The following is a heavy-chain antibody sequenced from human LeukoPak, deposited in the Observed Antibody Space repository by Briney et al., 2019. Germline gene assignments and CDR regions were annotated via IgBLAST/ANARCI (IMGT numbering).Heavy chain of an antibody. CDR3: ACRDLTSTWSYP. V-gene: IGHV5-51*01. CDR1: GYSFTSYW. CDR2: IYPGDSRI. J-gene: IGHJ5*02. Sequence: GESLKIFCKGIGYSFTSYWIGWVRQMPGKGMGWMGVIYPGDSRIRYNPSFQGQVTISVDKSIRTAYLQWVSLKASDTAMYYCACRDLTSTWSYPWGQGTLVTVSS. D-gene: IGHD2-2*01.